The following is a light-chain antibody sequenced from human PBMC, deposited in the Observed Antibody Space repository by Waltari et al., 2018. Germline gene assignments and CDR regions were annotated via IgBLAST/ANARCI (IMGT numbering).Light chain of an antibody. V-gene: IGKV1-5*03. Sequence: DHQMTQSPSTLSASVGDSVTITCRASQSISSWLAWYQQKPGKPPHLLIYKASTLESGVPSRFSGSGSGTEFTLTISSLQPDDFATYYCQQYNTYSRTFGQGTKVEFK. J-gene: IGKJ1*01. CDR1: QSISSW. CDR3: QQYNTYSRT. CDR2: KAS.